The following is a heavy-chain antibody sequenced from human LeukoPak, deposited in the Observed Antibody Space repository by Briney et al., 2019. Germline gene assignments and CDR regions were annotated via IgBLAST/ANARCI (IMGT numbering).Heavy chain of an antibody. J-gene: IGHJ4*02. CDR2: VYYSGST. V-gene: IGHV4-39*01. CDR3: ARQVRGFDYYGSGSYYLSDY. Sequence: SETLSLTCTVSGGSISSSSYYWGWIRQPPGQGLVWIGSVYYSGSTYYNPSLKSRVTISVDTSKNQFSLKLSSVTAADTAVYYCARQVRGFDYYGSGSYYLSDYWGQGTLVTVSS. CDR1: GGSISSSSYY. D-gene: IGHD3-10*01.